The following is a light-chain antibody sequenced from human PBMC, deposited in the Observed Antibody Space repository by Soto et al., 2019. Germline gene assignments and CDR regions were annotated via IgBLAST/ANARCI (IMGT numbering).Light chain of an antibody. CDR2: WAS. J-gene: IGKJ1*01. Sequence: DFVMTQSPDSLAVSLGERATINCKSSQSVLYSSNNKNYLAWYQQKPGHPPKLLIYWASTRESGVPDRFSGSGSGTDFTLTISSLQAEDVAVYYCQQYYSPPWTFGQGTKVEIK. CDR1: QSVLYSSNNKNY. V-gene: IGKV4-1*01. CDR3: QQYYSPPWT.